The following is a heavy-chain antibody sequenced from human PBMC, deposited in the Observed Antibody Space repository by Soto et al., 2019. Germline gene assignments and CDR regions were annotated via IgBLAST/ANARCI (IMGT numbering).Heavy chain of an antibody. CDR1: GDSVSSGTYY. CDR2: IHYSGLT. J-gene: IGHJ4*02. D-gene: IGHD2-15*01. CDR3: ARVQSEDCSGRNCYLHYLDF. V-gene: IGHV4-61*01. Sequence: SETLSLTCSVSGDSVSSGTYYWGWIRQPPGKGLEWIGYIHYSGLTDYNPSLKSRVNISIDTSKNQFSLNLRSVTAADKAVYYCARVQSEDCSGRNCYLHYLDFWGQGTLVTVSS.